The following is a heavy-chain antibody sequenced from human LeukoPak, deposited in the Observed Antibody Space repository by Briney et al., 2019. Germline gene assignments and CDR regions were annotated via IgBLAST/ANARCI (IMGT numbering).Heavy chain of an antibody. CDR1: GFTFDDYT. CDR2: ISWDGGST. J-gene: IGHJ6*02. Sequence: GGSLRLSCAASGFTFDDYTMHWVRQAPGKGLEWVSLISWDGGSTYYADSVKGRFTISRDNSKNSLYLQMNSLRTEDTALYYXXXXXXXXXXYYYGMDVWGQGTTVTVSS. CDR3: XXXXXXXXXYYYGMDV. V-gene: IGHV3-43*01.